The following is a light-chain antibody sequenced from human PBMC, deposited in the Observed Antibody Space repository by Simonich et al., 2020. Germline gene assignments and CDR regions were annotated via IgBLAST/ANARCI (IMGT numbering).Light chain of an antibody. CDR1: SGSIASNY. CDR3: QSYDSSNRV. J-gene: IGLJ3*02. Sequence: NFMLTQPHFVSESPGKTVTISCTRSSGSIASNYVQWYQQRPGRSPTTVIYEDNQRPSGVPDRFSGSIDSSSNSASLTISGLKTEDEADYYCQSYDSSNRVFGGGTKLTVL. V-gene: IGLV6-57*01. CDR2: EDN.